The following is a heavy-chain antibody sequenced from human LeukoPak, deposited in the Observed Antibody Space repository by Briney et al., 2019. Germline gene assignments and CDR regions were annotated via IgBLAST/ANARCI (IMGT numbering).Heavy chain of an antibody. V-gene: IGHV3-30*02. CDR2: ILYDGNNK. D-gene: IGHD3-22*01. CDR1: GFTFSNYG. Sequence: GGSLRLSCAAFGFTFSNYGMHWVRQAPGKGLECVALILYDGNNKYYADSVKGRFTISRDNSKNPLYLQMNSLRAGDTAVYYCAKDPGDRNYYDSSPLGYWGQGALVTVSS. J-gene: IGHJ4*02. CDR3: AKDPGDRNYYDSSPLGY.